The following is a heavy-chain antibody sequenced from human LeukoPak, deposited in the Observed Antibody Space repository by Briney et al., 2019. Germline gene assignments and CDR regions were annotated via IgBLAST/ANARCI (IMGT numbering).Heavy chain of an antibody. Sequence: ASVKVSCKASGYTFSSHDINWVRQVPGHGLEWLGWMNPNSGNTGYAQKFQGRVAMTRDSSIGTAYLELSSLSSDDTAVYYCMRGDNVVSTAMLLLRYWGQGTLVAVSS. CDR3: MRGDNVVSTAMLLLRY. V-gene: IGHV1-8*01. CDR1: GYTFSSHD. J-gene: IGHJ1*01. CDR2: MNPNSGNT. D-gene: IGHD2-21*02.